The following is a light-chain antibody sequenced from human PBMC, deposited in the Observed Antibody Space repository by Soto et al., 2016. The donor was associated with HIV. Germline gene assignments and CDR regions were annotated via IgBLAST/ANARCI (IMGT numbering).Light chain of an antibody. J-gene: IGLJ2*01. CDR3: NSRDSSGNHLV. CDR1: SLRSYY. CDR2: GKN. V-gene: IGLV3-19*01. Sequence: SSELTQDPAVSVALGQTVRITCQGDSLRSYYANWYQQKPGQAPVLVIYGKNNRPSGISDRFSGSSSGNTASLTITGAQAEDEADYYCNSRDSSGNHLVFGGGTKLTVL.